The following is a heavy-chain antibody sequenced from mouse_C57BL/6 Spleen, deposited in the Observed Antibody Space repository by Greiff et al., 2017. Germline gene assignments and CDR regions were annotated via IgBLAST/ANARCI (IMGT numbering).Heavy chain of an antibody. CDR3: AREGGSNYVGWFAY. D-gene: IGHD2-5*01. V-gene: IGHV1-72*01. Sequence: QVQLQQPGAELVKPGASVKLSCKASGYTFTSYWLHWVKQRPGRGLEWIGRIDPNRGGTKYNEKFKSKATLTVDKPSSTAYMQLSSLTSEDTAVYYCAREGGSNYVGWFAYWGQGTLDTVSA. CDR2: IDPNRGGT. J-gene: IGHJ3*01. CDR1: GYTFTSYW.